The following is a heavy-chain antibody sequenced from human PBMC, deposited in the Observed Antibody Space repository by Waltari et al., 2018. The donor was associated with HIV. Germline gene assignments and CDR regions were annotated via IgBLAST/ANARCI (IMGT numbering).Heavy chain of an antibody. D-gene: IGHD1-1*01. CDR1: GFIFDDYG. V-gene: IGHV3-20*04. CDR3: ARDGNVLSGGYNWFDP. J-gene: IGHJ5*02. CDR2: IDGSCDTT. Sequence: EVQLVESGGRVVRPGGSLRLSCAASGFIFDDYGMIWVRQAPGKGLDWISGIDGSCDTTRYGDSVKGRFTISRDNAKSSLYLQMNSLRVEDTALYYCARDGNVLSGGYNWFDPWGQGTLVIVSS.